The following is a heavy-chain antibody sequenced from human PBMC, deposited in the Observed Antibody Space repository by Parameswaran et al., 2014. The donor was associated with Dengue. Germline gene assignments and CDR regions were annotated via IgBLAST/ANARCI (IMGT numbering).Heavy chain of an antibody. J-gene: IGHJ5*02. CDR3: ARVVWFGEPYNYFDP. V-gene: IGHV1-69*15. CDR2: IIPLFGTK. D-gene: IGHD3-10*01. Sequence: SWVRQAPGQGLEWMGRIIPLFGTKNYAQRFQGRVTFTADESTSTAYMELRSLRSEDTAVYYCARVVWFGEPYNYFDPWGHGTLVTVSS.